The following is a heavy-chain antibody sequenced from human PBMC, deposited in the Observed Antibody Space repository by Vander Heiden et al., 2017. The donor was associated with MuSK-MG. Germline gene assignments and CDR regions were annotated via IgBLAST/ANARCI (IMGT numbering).Heavy chain of an antibody. V-gene: IGHV1-58*01. CDR1: GFTFTSSA. CDR3: AADQCYYILTGYPVFDL. D-gene: IGHD3-9*01. Sequence: HMQLVQSGPEVKKPGTSVQVSCKASGFTFTSSAVQWVRQARGQRLEWIGWIVVGTGNTNYAQKFQERVTITRDMSPSTAHMELSSLRSEDTAVHSCAADQCYYILTGYPVFDLWGRGTLVTVSS. J-gene: IGHJ2*01. CDR2: IVVGTGNT.